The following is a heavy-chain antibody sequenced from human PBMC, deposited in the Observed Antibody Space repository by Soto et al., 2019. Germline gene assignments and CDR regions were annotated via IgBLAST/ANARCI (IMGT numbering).Heavy chain of an antibody. CDR1: GDSISSVNW. Sequence: SETLSLTCAVSGDSISSVNWWSWVRPSPGKGLGWIGRIYHAGSVYYNPSLNSRVAVSLDTSKNHSSLKLTSVTAADTAVYYCARTFDYYGMDVWGQGTTVTVSS. CDR2: IYHAGSV. V-gene: IGHV4-4*02. CDR3: ARTFDYYGMDV. J-gene: IGHJ6*02.